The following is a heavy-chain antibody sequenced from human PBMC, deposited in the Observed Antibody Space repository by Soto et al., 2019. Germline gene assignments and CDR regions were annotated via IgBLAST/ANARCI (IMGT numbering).Heavy chain of an antibody. Sequence: GGSLRLSCAASGFTFSTYTMSWVRQAPGKGLEWVSYISSSSSTIYYADSVKGRFTISRDNAKNSLYLQMNSLRAEDTAVYYCARETYYDFWSGYYIRPLDYWGQGTLVTVSS. D-gene: IGHD3-3*01. CDR3: ARETYYDFWSGYYIRPLDY. J-gene: IGHJ4*02. CDR1: GFTFSTYT. V-gene: IGHV3-48*01. CDR2: ISSSSSTI.